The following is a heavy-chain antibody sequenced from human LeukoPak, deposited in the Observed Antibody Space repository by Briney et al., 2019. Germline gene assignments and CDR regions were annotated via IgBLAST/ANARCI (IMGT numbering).Heavy chain of an antibody. CDR2: VSHSAST. Sequence: GSLRLSCTASGFTFRSHSMIWVRQSPGKGLEWIGSVSHSASTYYNPSLKSRVTMSIDTSKNQFSLKLKSVTAADTAVYYCARVETAMMRVWGQGILVTVSA. CDR1: GFTFRSHS. J-gene: IGHJ4*02. V-gene: IGHV4-38-2*02. D-gene: IGHD5-18*01. CDR3: ARVETAMMRV.